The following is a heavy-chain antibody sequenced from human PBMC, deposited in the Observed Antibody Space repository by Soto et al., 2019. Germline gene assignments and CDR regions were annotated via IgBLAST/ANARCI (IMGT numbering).Heavy chain of an antibody. J-gene: IGHJ6*02. CDR1: GYSFTGYY. V-gene: IGHV1-2*04. Sequence: QVQLVQSGAEVKKPGASVKVSCKASGYSFTGYYMHWVRQAPGQGLEWMGWINPNSGGTNYAQKFQGWVTMTRDTSISTAYMELSRLRSDDMAVYYCARGYCSSTSCSQEVDGMDVWGQGTTVTVSS. D-gene: IGHD2-2*01. CDR2: INPNSGGT. CDR3: ARGYCSSTSCSQEVDGMDV.